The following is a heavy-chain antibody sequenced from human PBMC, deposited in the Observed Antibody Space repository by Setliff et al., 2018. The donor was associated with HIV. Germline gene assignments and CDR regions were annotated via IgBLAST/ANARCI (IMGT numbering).Heavy chain of an antibody. D-gene: IGHD6-6*01. Sequence: NPSETLSLTCAVYGGSFSGYYRNWIRQPPGKGLEWIGEINHSGTTNYNPSLKSRATISVDTSKNQFSLQLRSVTASDMAVYYCARGYEGSSPGGALDIWGQGTMVTVSS. CDR2: INHSGTT. J-gene: IGHJ3*02. CDR3: ARGYEGSSPGGALDI. CDR1: GGSFSGYY. V-gene: IGHV4-34*01.